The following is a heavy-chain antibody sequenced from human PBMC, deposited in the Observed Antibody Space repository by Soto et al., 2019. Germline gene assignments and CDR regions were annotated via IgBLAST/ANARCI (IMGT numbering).Heavy chain of an antibody. Sequence: EVQLVESGGGLVQPGGSLRLSCAAHGFTFSSYWMSWVRQAPGKGLEWVANIKQDGSEKYYVDSVKGRFTISRDNATNSLYQQMSSLRAEDTAVYYCASDPSSPYYDILTGYYFGWFDPWSQGTLVTVSS. CDR3: ASDPSSPYYDILTGYYFGWFDP. D-gene: IGHD3-9*01. V-gene: IGHV3-7*01. CDR1: GFTFSSYW. J-gene: IGHJ5*02. CDR2: IKQDGSEK.